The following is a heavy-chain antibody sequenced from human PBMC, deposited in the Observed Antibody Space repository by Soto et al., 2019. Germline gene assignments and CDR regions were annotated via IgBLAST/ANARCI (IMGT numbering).Heavy chain of an antibody. CDR2: ISGSGGST. CDR1: GLTFSSYA. Sequence: PGGSLRLSCAVSGLTFSSYAMSWVRQAPGKGLEWVSAISGSGGSTSYADSVKGRFTVSRDNSKNTLLLQMNSLRAEDTAVYYCTIHRGIEDYYYGMDVWGQGTTVTVSS. CDR3: TIHRGIEDYYYGMDV. V-gene: IGHV3-23*01. D-gene: IGHD1-26*01. J-gene: IGHJ6*02.